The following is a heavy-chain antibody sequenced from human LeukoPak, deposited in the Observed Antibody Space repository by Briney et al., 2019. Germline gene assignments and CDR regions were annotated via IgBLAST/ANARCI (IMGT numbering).Heavy chain of an antibody. CDR1: GFTFSNYW. Sequence: PGGSLRLSCAASGFTFSNYWMHWVRQAPGKGLVWVSRINRDGSFTNYADSVKGRFTISRDNAKNTVYLQMNSLRGEDTAAYYCARGDPGDDWSQGTLVTVSS. V-gene: IGHV3-74*01. CDR2: INRDGSFT. J-gene: IGHJ4*02. CDR3: ARGDPGDD.